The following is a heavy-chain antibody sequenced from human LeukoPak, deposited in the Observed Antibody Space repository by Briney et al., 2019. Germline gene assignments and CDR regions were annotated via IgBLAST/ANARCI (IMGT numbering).Heavy chain of an antibody. D-gene: IGHD3-22*01. CDR3: ASLTDSSGYYYAFDY. J-gene: IGHJ4*02. Sequence: GGSLKLSCAASGFTFSSYSMNWVRQAPGKGLEWVSSISSSSSYIYYADSVKGRFTISRDNAKNSLYLQMNSLRAEDTAVYYCASLTDSSGYYYAFDYWGQGTLVTVSS. CDR2: ISSSSSYI. V-gene: IGHV3-21*01. CDR1: GFTFSSYS.